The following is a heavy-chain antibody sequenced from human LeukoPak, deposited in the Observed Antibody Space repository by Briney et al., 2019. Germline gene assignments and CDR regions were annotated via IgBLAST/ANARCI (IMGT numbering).Heavy chain of an antibody. D-gene: IGHD2-8*01. Sequence: GGSLRLSCAASGFTFSSYAMSWVRQAPGKGLEWVSAISGSGGSTYYADSVKGWFTISRDNSKNTLYLQMNSLRAEDTAVYYCAKEGDIVLMVYAPVDFDYWGQGTLVTVSS. V-gene: IGHV3-23*01. CDR2: ISGSGGST. CDR3: AKEGDIVLMVYAPVDFDY. J-gene: IGHJ4*02. CDR1: GFTFSSYA.